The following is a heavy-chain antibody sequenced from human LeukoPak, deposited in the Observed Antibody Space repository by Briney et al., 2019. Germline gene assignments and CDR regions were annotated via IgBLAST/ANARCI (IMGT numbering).Heavy chain of an antibody. Sequence: PGGSLRLSCAASGFTFSSYNMNWVRQAPGKGLEWVSFISSGSSTIYYADSVKGRFTISRDNAKNSLYLQMNSLRAEDTAVYYCARAYGTYAFDIWGQGTMVTVSS. CDR2: ISSGSSTI. CDR3: ARAYGTYAFDI. J-gene: IGHJ3*02. D-gene: IGHD1-1*01. CDR1: GFTFSSYN. V-gene: IGHV3-48*01.